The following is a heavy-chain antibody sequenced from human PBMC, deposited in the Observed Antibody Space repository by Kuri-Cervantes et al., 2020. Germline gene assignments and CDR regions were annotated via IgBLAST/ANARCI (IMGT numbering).Heavy chain of an antibody. Sequence: SETLSLTCAVYGGSFSGYYWSWIRQPPGKGLEWIGEINHSGSTNYNPSLKSRVTMSIDKSKNQFSLKLNSVTPADTAVYYCARGRIAATTSYYFDYWGQGALVTVSS. D-gene: IGHD2-15*01. J-gene: IGHJ4*02. V-gene: IGHV4-34*01. CDR2: INHSGST. CDR1: GGSFSGYY. CDR3: ARGRIAATTSYYFDY.